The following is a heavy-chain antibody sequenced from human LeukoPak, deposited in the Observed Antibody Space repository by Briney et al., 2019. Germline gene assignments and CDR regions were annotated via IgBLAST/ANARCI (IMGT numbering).Heavy chain of an antibody. Sequence: GGSLRLSCAASGFSFSTYALSWVRQAPGGGLEWVAAIRGSGGKKYHADSVKGRFTISKDNSKNRLSLQMDSLRAEDTAVYFCAKDTTAWWYHRAYMNVWGKGTTVTVSS. CDR3: AKDTTAWWYHRAYMNV. CDR2: IRGSGGKK. J-gene: IGHJ6*03. D-gene: IGHD2-15*01. V-gene: IGHV3-23*01. CDR1: GFSFSTYA.